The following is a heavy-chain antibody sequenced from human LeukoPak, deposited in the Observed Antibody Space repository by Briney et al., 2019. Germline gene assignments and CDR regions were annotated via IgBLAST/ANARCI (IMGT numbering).Heavy chain of an antibody. CDR2: ISRRGNTT. J-gene: IGHJ4*02. CDR1: GFSFRSYA. D-gene: IGHD6-13*01. V-gene: IGHV3-64*02. CDR3: ATPGSS. Sequence: GGSLRLSCTASGFSFRSYAMQWVRQAPGKGLEYVSAISRRGNTTYYGDSVKGRFIVSRDNSKKTLFLQMSDLRPEDTAVYYCATPGSSWGQGSPVIVSS.